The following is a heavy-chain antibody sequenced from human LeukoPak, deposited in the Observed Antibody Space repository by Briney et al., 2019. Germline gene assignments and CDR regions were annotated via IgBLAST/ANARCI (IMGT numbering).Heavy chain of an antibody. CDR3: AKAPKYSYASDY. D-gene: IGHD5-18*01. V-gene: IGHV3-23*01. J-gene: IGHJ4*02. CDR1: GFTFSSYA. CDR2: ISGSGGST. Sequence: GGSLRLSCAASGFTFSSYAMSWVRQAPGKGLEWVSTISGSGGSTYYADSVKGRFTISRDNSKNTLYVQMNSLRAEDTAVYYCAKAPKYSYASDYWGQGTLVTVSS.